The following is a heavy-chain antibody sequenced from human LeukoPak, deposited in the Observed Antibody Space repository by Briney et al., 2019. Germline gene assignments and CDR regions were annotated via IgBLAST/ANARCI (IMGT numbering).Heavy chain of an antibody. CDR2: IWYHVSNN. J-gene: IGHJ4*02. Sequence: GKSLRLSCAASGFTLSIYGMHWIRQAPGKGLEWVAVIWYHVSNNYYADSPKGRFTISIDNSKTTLYLQMNSLRAEDTAVYYCAGARRGYSYGHLDYWGQGTLVTVSS. D-gene: IGHD5-18*01. CDR1: GFTLSIYG. CDR3: AGARRGYSYGHLDY. V-gene: IGHV3-33*01.